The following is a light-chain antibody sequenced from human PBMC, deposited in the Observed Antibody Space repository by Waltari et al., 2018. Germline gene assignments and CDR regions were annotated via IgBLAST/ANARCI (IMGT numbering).Light chain of an antibody. Sequence: DIQMTQSPSTLSASVGDRVSITCRASRSIINWLAWYQQKPGKAPKLLIYKTSSLESGVPXXXSGXXSGTEFTLTISXLQPDDFATYYCQQYNSFSQAFDQGTKVEIK. CDR1: RSIINW. J-gene: IGKJ1*01. CDR2: KTS. CDR3: QQYNSFSQA. V-gene: IGKV1-5*03.